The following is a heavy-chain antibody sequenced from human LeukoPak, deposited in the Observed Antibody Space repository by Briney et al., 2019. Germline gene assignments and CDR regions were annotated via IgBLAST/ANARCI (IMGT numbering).Heavy chain of an antibody. D-gene: IGHD4-23*01. J-gene: IGHJ4*02. Sequence: PSETLSLTCTVSGGSISSSSYYWGWIRQPPGKGLEWIGSIYYSGSTYYNPSLKSRVTISVDTSKNQFSLKLSSVTAADTAVYYCARNGGNSDGLDYWGQGTLVTVSS. CDR3: ARNGGNSDGLDY. CDR1: GGSISSSSYY. V-gene: IGHV4-39*07. CDR2: IYYSGST.